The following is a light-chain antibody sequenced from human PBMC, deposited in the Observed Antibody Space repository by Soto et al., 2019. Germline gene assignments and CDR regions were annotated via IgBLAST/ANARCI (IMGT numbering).Light chain of an antibody. CDR3: QQYNNYPYT. CDR1: QDISKY. J-gene: IGKJ2*01. CDR2: AAS. V-gene: IGKV1-16*01. Sequence: DIQMTQSPSSLSASVGERVTITCRASQDISKYLAWFQQKTGKAPKSLIYAASDLQSGVPSRFSGRGSGTDFTLTISSLQPEDFATSYCQQYNNYPYTFGQGTKLEIK.